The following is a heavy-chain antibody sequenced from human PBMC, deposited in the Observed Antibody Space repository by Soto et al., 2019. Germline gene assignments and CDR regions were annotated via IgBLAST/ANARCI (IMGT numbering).Heavy chain of an antibody. Sequence: EVQVVESGGGLVKPGGSLRLACAASGFPFNDYSWNWVRQAPGKGLEWVASINPSSDSVYYAASVKGRFTISRDKAKNTLYLQMTSLRAEDTALYYCARPRGPRGYDLIDYWGQGTLVTVSS. CDR1: GFPFNDYS. J-gene: IGHJ4*02. CDR2: INPSSDSV. CDR3: ARPRGPRGYDLIDY. D-gene: IGHD5-12*01. V-gene: IGHV3-21*02.